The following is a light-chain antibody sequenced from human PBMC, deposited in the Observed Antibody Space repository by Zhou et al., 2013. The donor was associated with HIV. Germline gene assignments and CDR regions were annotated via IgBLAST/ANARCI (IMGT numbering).Light chain of an antibody. CDR1: QAIRND. V-gene: IGKV1-6*01. CDR3: LQDYIYPRT. CDR2: VAS. J-gene: IGKJ1*01. Sequence: AIQMTQSPSSLSASVGDRVTITCRASQAIRNDVAWYQQKPGKAPELLIYVASNLQSGAPSRFSGSGSGTDFTLTISSLQPEDFASYYCLQDYIYPRTFGQGTKVQFK.